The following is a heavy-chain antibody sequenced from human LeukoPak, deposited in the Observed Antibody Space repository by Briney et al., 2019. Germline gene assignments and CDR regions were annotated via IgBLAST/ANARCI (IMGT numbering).Heavy chain of an antibody. V-gene: IGHV3-21*01. CDR2: ISSGSSYI. CDR3: ARDIAGLSDY. Sequence: GGSLRLSCAASGFTFSSYSMNWVRQAPGKGLEWVSSISSGSSYIYYADSVKGRITISGDNGKNSLYLQMNSLRAEDTAVYYCARDIAGLSDYWGRGTLVTVSS. CDR1: GFTFSSYS. J-gene: IGHJ4*02. D-gene: IGHD2-15*01.